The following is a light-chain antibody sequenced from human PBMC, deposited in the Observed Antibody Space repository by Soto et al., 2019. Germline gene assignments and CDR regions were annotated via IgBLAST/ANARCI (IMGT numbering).Light chain of an antibody. V-gene: IGKV1-39*01. Sequence: DIQMTQSPSSLSASVGDRVIITCWASQSISSYLNWYQQRPGKAPKLLISAASNLQSGVPSRFSGSGSGTDFTLTISSLQPEDFATYCCLQIYRTPYTFGQGTNLEIK. J-gene: IGKJ2*01. CDR2: AAS. CDR1: QSISSY. CDR3: LQIYRTPYT.